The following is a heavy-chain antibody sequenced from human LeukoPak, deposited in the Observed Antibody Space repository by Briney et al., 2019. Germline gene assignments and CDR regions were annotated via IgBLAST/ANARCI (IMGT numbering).Heavy chain of an antibody. CDR2: IYYSGST. J-gene: IGHJ6*03. V-gene: IGHV4-39*01. CDR1: GGSFSSSSYY. D-gene: IGHD3-10*01. Sequence: PSETLSLTCTVSGGSFSSSSYYWGWIRQPPGKGLEWIGSIYYSGSTYYNPSLKSRVTISVDTSKNQFSLKLSSVTAADTAVYYCARLGGSGSYSYYYYYYYMDFWGQGTTVTVSS. CDR3: ARLGGSGSYSYYYYYYYMDF.